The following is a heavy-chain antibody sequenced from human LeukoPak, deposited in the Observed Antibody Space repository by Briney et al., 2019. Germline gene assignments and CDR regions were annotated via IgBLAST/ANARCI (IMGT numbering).Heavy chain of an antibody. J-gene: IGHJ4*02. CDR2: VYYSGST. D-gene: IGHD1/OR15-1a*01. V-gene: IGHV4-59*08. CDR3: ARSIIGTRSKFDY. CDR1: GGSISSCY. Sequence: PSETLSLTCTVSGGSISSCYWSWIRQPPGKGLEWIGYVYYSGSTNYNPSLKSRVTISVDTSKNHFSLKLSSVTAADTAVYSCARSIIGTRSKFDYWGQGTLVTVSS.